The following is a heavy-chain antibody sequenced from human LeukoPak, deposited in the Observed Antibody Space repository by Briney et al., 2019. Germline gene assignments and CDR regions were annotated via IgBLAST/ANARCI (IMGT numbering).Heavy chain of an antibody. CDR1: GGSIDTVAFY. CDR2: IYDSENE. CDR3: ARQISDYYYYYIDV. D-gene: IGHD2/OR15-2a*01. V-gene: IGHV4-39*01. Sequence: SETLSLTCTVSGGSIDTVAFYWGWVREPPEKGLEWIGTIYDSENEFHNPSLNTRVTISADTSKNQFSLKLNSVTAADTAIYYCARQISDYYYYYIDVWGEGITVTVSS. J-gene: IGHJ6*03.